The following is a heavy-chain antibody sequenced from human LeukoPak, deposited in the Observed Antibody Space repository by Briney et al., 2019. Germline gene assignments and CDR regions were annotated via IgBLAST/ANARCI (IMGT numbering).Heavy chain of an antibody. CDR1: GFTFSSYG. D-gene: IGHD3-10*01. CDR2: IWYDGSNK. CDR3: AGGLASYYYGSGRPTPLDY. Sequence: GGSPRLSCAASGFTFSSYGMHWVRQAPGKGLEWVAVIWYDGSNKYYADSVKGRFTISRDNSKNTLYLQMNSLRAEDTAVYYCAGGLASYYYGSGRPTPLDYWGQGTLVTVSS. J-gene: IGHJ4*02. V-gene: IGHV3-33*01.